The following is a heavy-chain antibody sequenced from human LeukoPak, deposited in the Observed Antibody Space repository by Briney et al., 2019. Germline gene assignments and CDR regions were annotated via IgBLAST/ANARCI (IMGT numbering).Heavy chain of an antibody. CDR3: ARDVAYGDYLSLYYYYGMDV. V-gene: IGHV1-69*06. CDR1: GGTFSSYA. D-gene: IGHD4-17*01. Sequence: SVKVSCKASGGTFSSYAISWVRQAPGQGLEWMGGIIPIFGTANYAQKFQGRVTITADKSTSTAYMELSSLRSEDTAVYYCARDVAYGDYLSLYYYYGMDVWGKGTTVTVSS. J-gene: IGHJ6*04. CDR2: IIPIFGTA.